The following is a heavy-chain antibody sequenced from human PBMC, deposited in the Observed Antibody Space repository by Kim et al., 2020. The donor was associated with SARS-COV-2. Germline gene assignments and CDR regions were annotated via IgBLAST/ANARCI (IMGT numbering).Heavy chain of an antibody. CDR3: ARPKDIAAAGTLPDYYFDY. D-gene: IGHD6-13*01. J-gene: IGHJ4*02. Sequence: GRFTISRDNSKNALYLQMNSLRAEDTAVYYCARPKDIAAAGTLPDYYFDYWGQGTLVTVSS. V-gene: IGHV3-30*03.